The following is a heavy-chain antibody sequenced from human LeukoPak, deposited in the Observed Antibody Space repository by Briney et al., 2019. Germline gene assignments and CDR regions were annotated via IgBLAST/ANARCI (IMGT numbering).Heavy chain of an antibody. D-gene: IGHD6-13*01. J-gene: IGHJ4*02. CDR3: AREGQQLVRGFDY. V-gene: IGHV3-48*02. Sequence: GGSLGLSCAASGFTFSSYSMNWVRRAPGKGRGWVSYISSSSSTIYYADSVKGRFTISRDNAKNSLYLQMNSLRDEDTAVYYCAREGQQLVRGFDYWGQGTLVTVSS. CDR1: GFTFSSYS. CDR2: ISSSSSTI.